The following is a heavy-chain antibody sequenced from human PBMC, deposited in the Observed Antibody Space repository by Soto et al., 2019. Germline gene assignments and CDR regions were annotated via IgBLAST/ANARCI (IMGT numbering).Heavy chain of an antibody. J-gene: IGHJ6*03. D-gene: IGHD2-15*01. Sequence: QVQLVQSGAEVKKPGASVTVSCKASGYTFSDYYLHWVRQAPGQGPEWMGRINPNSGDTKFAQKFQGRVTMTWDTSVRTACMELNWLKSDDTAVYYCARESGGATATLDYYYLYMEVWGKGTTVTVSS. CDR2: INPNSGDT. CDR1: GYTFSDYY. CDR3: ARESGGATATLDYYYLYMEV. V-gene: IGHV1-2*06.